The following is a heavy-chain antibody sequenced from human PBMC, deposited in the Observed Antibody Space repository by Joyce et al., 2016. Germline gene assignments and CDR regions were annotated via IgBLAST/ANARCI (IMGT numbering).Heavy chain of an antibody. CDR1: GFNFTQAW. D-gene: IGHD3-10*01. J-gene: IGHJ4*02. CDR3: ATDRLWIGQAPNFDN. V-gene: IGHV3-15*01. CDR2: VRSNSDGGTT. Sequence: DVRLVESGGDLVKPGGSLRLSCAASGFNFTQAWMTGVRQTPGKGPEWVGRVRSNSDGGTTDYAAPVKGRFTVSRDDSKNTLYLQMNNMKIEDTAVYYCATDRLWIGQAPNFDNWGQGTLVTVSS.